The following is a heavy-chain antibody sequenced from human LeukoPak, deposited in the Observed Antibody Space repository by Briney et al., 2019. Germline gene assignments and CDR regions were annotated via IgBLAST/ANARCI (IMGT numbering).Heavy chain of an antibody. CDR1: GYTFTSYG. V-gene: IGHV1-18*01. J-gene: IGHJ4*02. CDR2: ISAYNGNT. D-gene: IGHD3-10*01. CDR3: ARDPNTMVRGVMNY. Sequence: ASVKVSCKASGYTFTSYGISWVRQAPGQGLEWMGWISAYNGNTNYAQKLQGRVTMTTDTSTSTAYMELRSLRSDDTAVYYCARDPNTMVRGVMNYWGQGTLVTVSS.